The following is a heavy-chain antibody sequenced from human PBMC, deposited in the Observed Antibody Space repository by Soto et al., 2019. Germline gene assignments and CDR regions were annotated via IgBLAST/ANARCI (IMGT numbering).Heavy chain of an antibody. CDR2: ISYDGSNK. CDR1: GFTLSSYA. V-gene: IGHV3-30-3*01. D-gene: IGHD3-22*01. CDR3: ARDWETYYYDSSEDDAFDI. Sequence: PGGSLRLSCAASGFTLSSYAMHWVRQAPGKGLEWVAVISYDGSNKYYADSVKGRFTISRDNSKNTLYLQMNSLRAEDTAVYYCARDWETYYYDSSEDDAFDIWGQGTMVTVSS. J-gene: IGHJ3*02.